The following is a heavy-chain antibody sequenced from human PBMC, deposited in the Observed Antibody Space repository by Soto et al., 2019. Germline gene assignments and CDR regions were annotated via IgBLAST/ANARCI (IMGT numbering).Heavy chain of an antibody. CDR2: IRSETYGGTP. CDR1: GFNFGNYA. V-gene: IGHV3-49*04. CDR3: TRYYYASSGYYVY. J-gene: IGHJ4*02. Sequence: GGSLRLSSTGSGFNFGNYAMSWVRQAPGKGPEWVGFIRSETYGGTPDYAASLRGRFTISRDDSKSIAYLEINSLQTDDTAVYYCTRYYYASSGYYVYWGQGTLVTVSS. D-gene: IGHD3-22*01.